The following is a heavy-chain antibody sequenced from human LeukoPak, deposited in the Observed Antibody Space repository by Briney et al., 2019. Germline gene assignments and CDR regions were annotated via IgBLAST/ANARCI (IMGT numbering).Heavy chain of an antibody. Sequence: SVKVSCKASGGTFSSYAISWVRQAPGQGLEWMGRIIPIFGTANYAQKFQGRVTITTDESTSTAYMDLSSLRSEDTAVYYCARDGTAVVVVAATHRAFDIWGQGTMVTVSS. CDR3: ARDGTAVVVVAATHRAFDI. D-gene: IGHD2-15*01. V-gene: IGHV1-69*05. CDR2: IIPIFGTA. J-gene: IGHJ3*02. CDR1: GGTFSSYA.